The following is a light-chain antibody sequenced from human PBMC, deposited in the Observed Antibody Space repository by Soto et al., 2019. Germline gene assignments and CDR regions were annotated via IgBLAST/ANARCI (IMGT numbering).Light chain of an antibody. CDR2: GAS. Sequence: EITMTQSPATLSVSPGERAPLSCRASQSVDSNLAWYQQKPGQAPRLLIYGASTRATGIPARFSGSGSGTEFTLTISSLQSQDFAVYYCQQYNNWPLSLTFGGGTKVEIK. CDR3: QQYNNWPLSLT. J-gene: IGKJ4*01. V-gene: IGKV3-15*01. CDR1: QSVDSN.